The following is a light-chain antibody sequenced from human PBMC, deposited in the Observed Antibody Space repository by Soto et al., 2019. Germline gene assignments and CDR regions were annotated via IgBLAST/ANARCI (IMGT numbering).Light chain of an antibody. V-gene: IGKV3D-15*01. CDR3: QQYNNWPA. CDR1: QSVGSD. J-gene: IGKJ5*01. Sequence: EIVLTQSRGTLSLSPGERATLSCRASQSVGSDYLAWYQQKPGQAPRILIYGASSRATGIPARFSGSGSGTEFTLTISSLQSEDFAVYYCQQYNNWPAFGQGTRLEIK. CDR2: GAS.